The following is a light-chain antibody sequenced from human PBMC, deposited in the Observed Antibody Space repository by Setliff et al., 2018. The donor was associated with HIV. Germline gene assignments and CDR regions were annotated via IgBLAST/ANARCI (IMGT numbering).Light chain of an antibody. Sequence: QPVLTQPASVSGSPGQSITISCTGTSSDIGSYNLVSWYQQHPGKAPQLLIYDVSKRPSGVSNRFSGSKSGNTASLTISGLQAEDEADYYCCSYAGSSTAIFGTGTKVTVL. CDR1: SSDIGSYNL. CDR2: DVS. V-gene: IGLV2-23*02. J-gene: IGLJ1*01. CDR3: CSYAGSSTAI.